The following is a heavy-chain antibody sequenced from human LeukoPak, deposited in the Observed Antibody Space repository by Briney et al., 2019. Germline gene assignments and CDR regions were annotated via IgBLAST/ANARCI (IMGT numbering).Heavy chain of an antibody. CDR1: GGSISNYY. D-gene: IGHD2-2*01. Sequence: SETLSLTCTVSGGSISNYYWSWIRQPPGKGLEWIGYVYYSGSTNYNPSLKSRVSILVDTSKNQFSLKLSSVTAADTAVYYCARSGCSSTSCYAFDIWGQGTVVTVS. V-gene: IGHV4-59*01. CDR2: VYYSGST. J-gene: IGHJ3*02. CDR3: ARSGCSSTSCYAFDI.